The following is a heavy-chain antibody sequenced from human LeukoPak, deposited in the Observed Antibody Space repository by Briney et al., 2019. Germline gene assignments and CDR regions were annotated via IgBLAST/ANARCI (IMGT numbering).Heavy chain of an antibody. D-gene: IGHD3-22*01. CDR3: AKRMYYYDSSAYFQN. J-gene: IGHJ1*01. CDR1: GFTFSSYA. V-gene: IGHV3-23*01. Sequence: PGGSLRLSCAASGFTFSSYAMSWVRQAPGKGLEWVSTISGSGGSTYYTDSVKGRFTISRDNSKNTLYLQMNSLRAEDTAVYYCAKRMYYYDSSAYFQNWGQGTLVTVSS. CDR2: ISGSGGST.